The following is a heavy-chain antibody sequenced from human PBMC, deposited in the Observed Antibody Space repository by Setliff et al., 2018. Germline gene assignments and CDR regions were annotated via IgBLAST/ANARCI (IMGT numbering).Heavy chain of an antibody. CDR2: ISGYTGNT. D-gene: IGHD2-8*01. V-gene: IGHV1-18*01. J-gene: IGHJ4*02. Sequence: ASVKVSCKASGYTFANYGVTWVRQAPGQGLEWMGWISGYTGNTNDAQKLQGIVSMTTDTYTNTAYMELSNLRYDDTAIYYCSRLVRYCSTTTCQRASGAEVWGQGTLGTVSA. CDR3: SRLVRYCSTTTCQRASGAEV. CDR1: GYTFANYG.